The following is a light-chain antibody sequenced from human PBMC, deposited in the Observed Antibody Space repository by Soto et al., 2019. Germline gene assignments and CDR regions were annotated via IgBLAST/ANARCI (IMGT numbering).Light chain of an antibody. CDR1: NSNIGTYT. J-gene: IGLJ3*02. CDR3: ASWDDSLSGGA. Sequence: QSVLTQPPSASRTPGQRVIISCSGSNSNIGTYTVNWYQQLPGTAPKLLIYTDYQRPSGVPDRFSGSRSGTSASLAISGLQSEDEADYYCASWDDSLSGGAFGGGTKLTVL. V-gene: IGLV1-44*01. CDR2: TDY.